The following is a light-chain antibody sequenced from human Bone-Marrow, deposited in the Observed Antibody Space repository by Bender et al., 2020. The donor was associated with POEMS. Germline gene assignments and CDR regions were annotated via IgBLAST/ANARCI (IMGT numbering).Light chain of an antibody. CDR2: DVK. V-gene: IGLV2-14*03. Sequence: QSVLTQPPSVSGAPGQSITISCAGTDNDVGRNNYVSWYQQHPGKAPTLLIYDVKNRPSGVSNRFSGSKSDNTASLTISGLQAEDEADYYCSSYRSLTLRVFGGGTKVIVL. CDR1: DNDVGRNNY. J-gene: IGLJ3*02. CDR3: SSYRSLTLRV.